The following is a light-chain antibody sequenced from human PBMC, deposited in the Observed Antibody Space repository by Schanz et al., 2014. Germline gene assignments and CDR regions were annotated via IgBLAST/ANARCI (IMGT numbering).Light chain of an antibody. V-gene: IGKV3-15*01. CDR3: QHYNNWPPLMYT. CDR1: QSVSSY. CDR2: GAS. Sequence: EIVLTQSPATLSLSPGERATLSCRASQSVSSYLAWYQQKPGQAPRLLIYGASTRATAFPARFSGSGSGTEFTLTISSLQSEDFAVYFCQHYNNWPPLMYTFGQGTKLEMK. J-gene: IGKJ2*01.